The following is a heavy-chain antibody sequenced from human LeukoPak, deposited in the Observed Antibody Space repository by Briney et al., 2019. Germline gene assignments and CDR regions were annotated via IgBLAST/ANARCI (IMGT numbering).Heavy chain of an antibody. Sequence: SETLSLTCTVSGDSMRNYYWAWIRQSAGKGLEWIGRIYRSGTTNYSPSLHSRVTMSIDASQNYFSLKLTSVTAADTAVYYCARESTRYGSGNYNWFDRWGQGTLVTVSS. CDR2: IYRSGTT. J-gene: IGHJ5*02. CDR1: GDSMRNYY. V-gene: IGHV4-4*07. D-gene: IGHD3-10*01. CDR3: ARESTRYGSGNYNWFDR.